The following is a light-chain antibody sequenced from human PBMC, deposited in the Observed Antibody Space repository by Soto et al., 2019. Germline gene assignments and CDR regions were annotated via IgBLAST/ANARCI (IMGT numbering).Light chain of an antibody. CDR3: QQSYRSPYT. CDR1: QNINIY. V-gene: IGKV1-39*01. Sequence: IQLTQSPSSLSASVGDRVTVTCRASQNINIYLNWYQQKPGKAPMLLIYGASSLQSGVPSRFSGGGSRTDFTLTISSLQAEDFATYYCQQSYRSPYTFGQGTRLEI. J-gene: IGKJ2*01. CDR2: GAS.